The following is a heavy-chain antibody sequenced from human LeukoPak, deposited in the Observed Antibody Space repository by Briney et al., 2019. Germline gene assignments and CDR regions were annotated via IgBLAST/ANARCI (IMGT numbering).Heavy chain of an antibody. D-gene: IGHD4-11*01. CDR2: ISQGGETP. V-gene: IGHV3-23*01. J-gene: IGHJ5*02. CDR1: GFIFTNYA. CDR3: AKLVIPSHSKYFDP. Sequence: GGSLRLSCAASGFIFTNYAMSWVRQAPGKGLEWVSTISQGGETPYYADSVKGRFTTSRDNSKNTLYLQISSLSAEDTAVYYCAKLVIPSHSKYFDPWGQGTLVAVSS.